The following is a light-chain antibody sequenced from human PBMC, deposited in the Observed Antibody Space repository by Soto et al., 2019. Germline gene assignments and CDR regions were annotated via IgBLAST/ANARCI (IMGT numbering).Light chain of an antibody. CDR1: QSVSSSY. Sequence: EIVFTQSPGTLSLSPGERATLSCRASQSVSSSYLAWYQQKPGQAPRLLIYGASSRATGIPDRFSGSVSGTDFTLTIRSLEPEDFAVYYCQQYGRALSRTFGQGTKVDIK. CDR2: GAS. CDR3: QQYGRALSRT. J-gene: IGKJ1*01. V-gene: IGKV3-20*01.